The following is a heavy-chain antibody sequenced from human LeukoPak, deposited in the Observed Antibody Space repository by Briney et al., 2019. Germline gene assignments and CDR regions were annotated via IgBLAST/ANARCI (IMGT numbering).Heavy chain of an antibody. CDR1: GFTFSSYA. CDR2: ISGSGGST. D-gene: IGHD3-22*01. CDR3: ARVHYYDSSGYGY. Sequence: GGPLRLSCAASGFTFSSYAMSWVRQAPGKGLEWVSAISGSGGSTYYADSVKGRFTISRDNSKNTLYLQMNSLRAEGTAVYYCARVHYYDSSGYGYWGQGTLVTVSS. J-gene: IGHJ4*02. V-gene: IGHV3-23*01.